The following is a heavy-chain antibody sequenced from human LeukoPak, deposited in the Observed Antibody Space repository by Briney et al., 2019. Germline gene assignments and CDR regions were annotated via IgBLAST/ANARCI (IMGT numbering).Heavy chain of an antibody. J-gene: IGHJ6*03. Sequence: GSLLLSCAASGFTFISYAMHWVRRAPGKGLEGVAVISYEGSNKYYADSVKGRFTISRDNAKNSLYLQMNSLRAEDTAVYYCVRGSLASGVVVYYYYYLDVWGKGTTVTVSS. V-gene: IGHV3-30-3*01. D-gene: IGHD3-3*01. CDR2: ISYEGSNK. CDR3: VRGSLASGVVVYYYYYLDV. CDR1: GFTFISYA.